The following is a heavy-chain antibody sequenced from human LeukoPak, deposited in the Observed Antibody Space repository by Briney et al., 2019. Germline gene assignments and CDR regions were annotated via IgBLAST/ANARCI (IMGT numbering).Heavy chain of an antibody. J-gene: IGHJ3*01. CDR3: ARVGRRVAVAGNAFDV. CDR2: ISSSSSYT. Sequence: GGSLRLSCAASGFTFSDYYMSWIRQAPGKGLEWVSYISSSSSYTNYADSVKGRFTISRDIAKNSLYLQMNSLRAEDTAVYYCARVGRRVAVAGNAFDVWGQGTMVTVSS. CDR1: GFTFSDYY. D-gene: IGHD6-19*01. V-gene: IGHV3-11*06.